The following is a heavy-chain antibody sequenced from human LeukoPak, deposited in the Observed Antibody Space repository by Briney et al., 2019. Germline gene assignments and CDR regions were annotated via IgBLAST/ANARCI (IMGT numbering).Heavy chain of an antibody. D-gene: IGHD5-12*01. Sequence: GASVKVSCKASGYTFTTYDINWVRQATGQGLEWMGWMNPNSGNTGYAQKFQGRVTITRNTSITTAYMELRSLRSDDTAVYYCARVEPGYSGYDFGDYGGQGTLVTVSS. J-gene: IGHJ4*02. CDR2: MNPNSGNT. CDR1: GYTFTTYD. V-gene: IGHV1-8*03. CDR3: ARVEPGYSGYDFGDY.